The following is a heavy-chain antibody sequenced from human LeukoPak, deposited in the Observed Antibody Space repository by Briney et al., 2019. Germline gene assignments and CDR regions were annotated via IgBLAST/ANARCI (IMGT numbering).Heavy chain of an antibody. V-gene: IGHV4-4*08. J-gene: IGHJ4*02. CDR1: GASTSDKY. CDR3: VQTTGWPVFDF. Sequence: PSETLSLTCTASGASTSDKYWSWIRQSPGRTLEWIGHIYSGRNTKYNPSLTSRLTISVDTPNNQLSLSLTSLTAARTAIYYCVQTTGWPVFDFWGRGALVTVP. CDR2: IYSGRNT. D-gene: IGHD6-19*01.